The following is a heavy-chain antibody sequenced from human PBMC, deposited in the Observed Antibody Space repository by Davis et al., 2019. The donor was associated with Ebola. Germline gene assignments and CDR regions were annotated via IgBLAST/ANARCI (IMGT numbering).Heavy chain of an antibody. J-gene: IGHJ6*04. CDR2: ISGSTGNT. V-gene: IGHV3-21*04. D-gene: IGHD2-8*02. Sequence: GESLKISCAASGYTFSTYAMTWVRQAQGKGLEWVSTISGSTGNTHYADSVKGRFTISRDNAKNSLYLQMNRLRAEDTALYHCARDPAGGPIYYYYGMDVWGKGTTVTVSS. CDR3: ARDPAGGPIYYYYGMDV. CDR1: GYTFSTYA.